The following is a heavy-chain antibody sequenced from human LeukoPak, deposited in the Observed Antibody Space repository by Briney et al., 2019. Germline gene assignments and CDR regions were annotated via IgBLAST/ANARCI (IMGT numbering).Heavy chain of an antibody. V-gene: IGHV3-21*01. CDR3: ARGAKTYYFDY. CDR1: GFTFSSYA. J-gene: IGHJ4*02. Sequence: GGSLRLSCAASGFTFSSYAMHWVRQAPGKGLEWVSSISSSSSYIYYADSVKGRFTISRDNAKNSLYLQMNSLRAEDTAVYYCARGAKTYYFDYWGQGTLVTVSS. D-gene: IGHD1-26*01. CDR2: ISSSSSYI.